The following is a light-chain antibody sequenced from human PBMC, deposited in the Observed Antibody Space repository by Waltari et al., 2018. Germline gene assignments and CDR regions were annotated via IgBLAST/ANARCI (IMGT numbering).Light chain of an antibody. CDR3: QHYDNLPPPSYT. V-gene: IGKV1-33*01. CDR1: QDISNY. CDR2: DAS. J-gene: IGKJ2*01. Sequence: DIQMTQSPSSLSASVGDRVTITCQASQDISNYLNWYQQKAGNAPKLLIYDASNLETRVPSRFSGVGSGTHFTFTISSLQPEDIATYYCQHYDNLPPPSYTFGQGTKLEIK.